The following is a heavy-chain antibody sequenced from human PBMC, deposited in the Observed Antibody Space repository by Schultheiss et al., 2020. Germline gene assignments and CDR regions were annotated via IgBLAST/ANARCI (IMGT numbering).Heavy chain of an antibody. CDR2: VSSDGRNE. J-gene: IGHJ4*02. CDR3: AKEVFERPMRDY. V-gene: IGHV3-30*18. CDR1: GFPFSSYA. D-gene: IGHD1-1*01. Sequence: GGSLRLSCEGSGFPFSSYAMHWVRQAPGKGLEWVALVSSDGRNEYYADSVEGRFSISRDNSKNTLYLQMNSLRAEDTAVYYCAKEVFERPMRDYWGQGTLVTVSS.